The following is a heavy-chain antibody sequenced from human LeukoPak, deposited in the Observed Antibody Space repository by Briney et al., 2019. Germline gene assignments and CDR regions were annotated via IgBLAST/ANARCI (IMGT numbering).Heavy chain of an antibody. CDR2: IYTSGST. CDR1: GGSISSGSYY. V-gene: IGHV4-61*02. Sequence: SQTLSLTCTVPGGSISSGSYYWSWIRQPAGKGLEWIGRIYTSGSTNYNPSLKSRVTISVDTSKNQFALKLSSVTAADTAVYYCARVEGIAAAGPIGWFDPWGQGTLVTVSS. CDR3: ARVEGIAAAGPIGWFDP. J-gene: IGHJ5*02. D-gene: IGHD6-13*01.